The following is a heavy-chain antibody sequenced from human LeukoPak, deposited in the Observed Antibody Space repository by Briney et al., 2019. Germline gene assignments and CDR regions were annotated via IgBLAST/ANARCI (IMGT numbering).Heavy chain of an antibody. V-gene: IGHV1-18*01. CDR3: ARVRFDRGYLSGAFDI. CDR2: ISAYNGNR. CDR1: GYTFTNFG. J-gene: IGHJ3*02. D-gene: IGHD3-22*01. Sequence: ASVKVSCKTSGYTFTNFGINWVRQAPGQGLEWMGWISAYNGNRNYAQKVQGRVTMTTETSTSTAYMELRSLRSDDTAVYYCARVRFDRGYLSGAFDIWGQGTMVTVSS.